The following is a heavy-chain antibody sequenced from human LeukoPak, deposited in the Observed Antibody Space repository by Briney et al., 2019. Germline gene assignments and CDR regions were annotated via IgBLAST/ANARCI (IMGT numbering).Heavy chain of an antibody. V-gene: IGHV3-23*01. Sequence: PGGSLRLSCAASGFTFSSYAMSWVRQAPGKGLEWVSAISGSGGSTYYADSVKGRFTISRDNSKNTLYLQMNSLRAEDTAVYYCAKAKCSYSGGWFGLYYFDYWGQGTLVTVSS. D-gene: IGHD6-19*01. CDR1: GFTFSSYA. J-gene: IGHJ4*02. CDR2: ISGSGGST. CDR3: AKAKCSYSGGWFGLYYFDY.